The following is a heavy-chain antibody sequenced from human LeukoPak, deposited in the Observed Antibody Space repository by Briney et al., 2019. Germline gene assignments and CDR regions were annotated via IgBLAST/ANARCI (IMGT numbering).Heavy chain of an antibody. CDR3: AGGSGSPSYYYYYAMDV. V-gene: IGHV3-30*04. CDR2: ISYDGSNK. J-gene: IGHJ6*04. Sequence: PGRSLRLSCAASGLTFSSYAMHWVRQAPGKGLEWVAVISYDGSNKYYADSVKGRFTISRDNSKNTLYLQMNSLRAEDTAVYYCAGGSGSPSYYYYYAMDVWGKGTTVTVSS. CDR1: GLTFSSYA. D-gene: IGHD3-10*01.